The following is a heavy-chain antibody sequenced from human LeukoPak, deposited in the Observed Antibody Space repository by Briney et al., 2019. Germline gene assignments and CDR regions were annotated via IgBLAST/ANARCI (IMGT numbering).Heavy chain of an antibody. J-gene: IGHJ4*02. D-gene: IGHD4-17*01. CDR2: INPNSGGT. CDR3: ARAPTVTTGDY. CDR1: GYTFTDYY. Sequence: ASVKVTCKASGYTFTDYYMHWVRQAPGQGLEWMGWINPNSGGTNYAQKFQGRVTMTRDTSISTAYMELSRLRSDDTAVYYCARAPTVTTGDYWGQGTLVTVSS. V-gene: IGHV1-2*02.